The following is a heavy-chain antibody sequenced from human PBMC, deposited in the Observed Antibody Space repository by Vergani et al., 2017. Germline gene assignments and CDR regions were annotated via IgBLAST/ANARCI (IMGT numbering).Heavy chain of an antibody. Sequence: QVQLVQSGAEVKKPGSSVKVSCKASGGTFSSYAISWVRQAPGQGLEWMGRIIPILGIANYAQKFQGRVTITADKSTSTAYMELSSLRSEDTAWYYCARDPDGYKSFDYWGQGTLVTVSS. V-gene: IGHV1-69*04. CDR3: ARDPDGYKSFDY. D-gene: IGHD5-24*01. J-gene: IGHJ4*02. CDR2: IIPILGIA. CDR1: GGTFSSYA.